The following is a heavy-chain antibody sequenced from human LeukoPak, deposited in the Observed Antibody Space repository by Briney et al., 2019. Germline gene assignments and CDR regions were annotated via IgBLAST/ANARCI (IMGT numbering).Heavy chain of an antibody. J-gene: IGHJ4*02. D-gene: IGHD2-15*01. CDR2: MNPNSGNT. Sequence: ASVKVSCKASGYTFTSYDINWVRQATGQGLEWMGWMNPNSGNTGYAQKFQGRVTMTRNTSISTAYMELSSLRSEDTAVYYCASGGSQHCSGGSCYFGGYWGQGTLVTVSS. CDR3: ASGGSQHCSGGSCYFGGY. CDR1: GYTFTSYD. V-gene: IGHV1-8*01.